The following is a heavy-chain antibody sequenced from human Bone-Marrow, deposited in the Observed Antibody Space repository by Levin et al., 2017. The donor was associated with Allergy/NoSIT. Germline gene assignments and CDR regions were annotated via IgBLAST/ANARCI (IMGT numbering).Heavy chain of an antibody. CDR3: AKYDYGDYRPYFDY. Sequence: GESLKISCAVSGFTFSGYAMSWVRQAPGKGLEWVSGIRGSGGNTYYSDSVKGRFTISRDNSKNTLYLQMNSLRAEDTAVYYCAKYDYGDYRPYFDYWGQGTLVTVSS. CDR1: GFTFSGYA. D-gene: IGHD4-17*01. J-gene: IGHJ4*02. V-gene: IGHV3-23*01. CDR2: IRGSGGNT.